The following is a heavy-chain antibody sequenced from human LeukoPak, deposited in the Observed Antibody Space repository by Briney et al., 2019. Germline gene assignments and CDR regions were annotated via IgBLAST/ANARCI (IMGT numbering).Heavy chain of an antibody. V-gene: IGHV4-39*07. Sequence: SETLSLTCTVSGGSISSSSYYWGWIRQPPGKGLEWIGEINHSGSTNYNPSLKSRVTISVDTSKNQFSLKLSSVTAADTAVYYCARGSYPFDYWGQGTLVTVSS. CDR2: INHSGST. CDR3: ARGSYPFDY. CDR1: GGSISSSSYY. D-gene: IGHD1-26*01. J-gene: IGHJ4*02.